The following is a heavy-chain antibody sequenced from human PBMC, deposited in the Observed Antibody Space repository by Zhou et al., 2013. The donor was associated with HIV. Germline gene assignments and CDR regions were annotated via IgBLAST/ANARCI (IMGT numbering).Heavy chain of an antibody. J-gene: IGHJ4*02. CDR2: INLNSGGT. CDR1: GHTFDNFG. Sequence: QVHLVQSGPEVKKPGASVKVSCKASGHTFDNFGFSWVRQAPGQGLEWLGWINLNSGGTNSAQRFQGRVTLTRDTSISTAYLALSGLVSNDTAVYYCVRLSSGWDGETVNWGQGSLITVSS. V-gene: IGHV1-2*02. D-gene: IGHD6-19*01. CDR3: VRLSSGWDGETVN.